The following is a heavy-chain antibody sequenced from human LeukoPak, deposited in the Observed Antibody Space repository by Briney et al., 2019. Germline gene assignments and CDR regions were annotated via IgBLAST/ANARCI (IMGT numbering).Heavy chain of an antibody. CDR1: GFTFSRYG. V-gene: IGHV3-30*02. D-gene: IGHD1-26*01. CDR2: TRFDGKNK. Sequence: GGSLRLSCAASGFTFSRYGMHWVRQAPGKGLEWVSFTRFDGKNKYYADSVKGRFTISRDNAKNSLYLQMNSLRAEDTAVYYCAREDAGARTYFDYWGQGTLVTVSS. J-gene: IGHJ4*02. CDR3: AREDAGARTYFDY.